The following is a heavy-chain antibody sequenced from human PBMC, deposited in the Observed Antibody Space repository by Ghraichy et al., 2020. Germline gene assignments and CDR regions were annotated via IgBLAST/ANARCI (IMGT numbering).Heavy chain of an antibody. Sequence: SVKVSCKASGGTFSSYAISWVRQAPGQGLEWMGGIIPIFGTANYAQKFQGRVTITADESTSTAYMELSSLRSEDTAVYYCARERDGYNYIDYWDQGTLVTVSS. CDR1: GGTFSSYA. D-gene: IGHD5-24*01. CDR2: IIPIFGTA. V-gene: IGHV1-69*13. CDR3: ARERDGYNYIDY. J-gene: IGHJ4*02.